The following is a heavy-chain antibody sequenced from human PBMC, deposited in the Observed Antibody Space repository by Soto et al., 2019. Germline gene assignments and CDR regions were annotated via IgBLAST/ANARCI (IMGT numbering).Heavy chain of an antibody. CDR1: GGSFSGYY. CDR3: ARAGHIVVVVAASSFDY. Sequence: QVQLQQWGAGLLKPSETLSLTCAVYGGSFSGYYWSWIRQPPGTGLEWIGEINHSGSTNYNPSLKSRVTISVDTSKNQFSLKLSSVTAADTAVYYCARAGHIVVVVAASSFDYWGQGTLVTVSS. D-gene: IGHD2-15*01. V-gene: IGHV4-34*01. J-gene: IGHJ4*02. CDR2: INHSGST.